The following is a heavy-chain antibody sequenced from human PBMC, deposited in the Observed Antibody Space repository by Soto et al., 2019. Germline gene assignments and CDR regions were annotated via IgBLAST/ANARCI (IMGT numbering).Heavy chain of an antibody. Sequence: EVQLLESGGGLVQPGGSLRLSCAASGFTFSTYAMSWVRQAPGKGLEWVSAIGGSGGSTFYADSVKGRFTISRDNSKNTLSLQMNSLRAEDAALYYCAREAISSSFGYYYYYMDVWGKGTTVTVSS. CDR1: GFTFSTYA. V-gene: IGHV3-23*01. D-gene: IGHD3-3*01. J-gene: IGHJ6*03. CDR3: AREAISSSFGYYYYYMDV. CDR2: IGGSGGST.